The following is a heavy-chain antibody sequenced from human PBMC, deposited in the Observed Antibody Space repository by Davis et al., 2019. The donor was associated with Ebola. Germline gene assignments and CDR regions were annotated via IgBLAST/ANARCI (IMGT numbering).Heavy chain of an antibody. Sequence: MPSETLSLTCTVSGGSISSSNYHWGWIRQPPGKGLEWIGSIHNSGSTYYNPSLQSRVSISVDTSKNQLSLKLSSVTAADTAVYFCARHIVVVPPAISWFDPWGQGTLVTVSS. J-gene: IGHJ5*02. CDR3: ARHIVVVPPAISWFDP. D-gene: IGHD2-2*01. CDR2: IHNSGST. CDR1: GGSISSSNYH. V-gene: IGHV4-39*01.